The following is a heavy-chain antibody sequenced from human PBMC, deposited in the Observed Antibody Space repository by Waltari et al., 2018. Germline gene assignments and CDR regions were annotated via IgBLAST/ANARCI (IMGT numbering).Heavy chain of an antibody. V-gene: IGHV4-31*03. CDR3: ARGVLGDLSPYFDY. J-gene: IGHJ4*02. CDR1: GGSISSGAYY. CDR2: IYYIGST. D-gene: IGHD3-16*02. Sequence: QVQLQESGPGLVKPSQTLSLTCTVSGGSISSGAYYWSWIRHHPGRGLEWIGYIYYIGSTYYNPALESRITISLDTSKNQFSLKLSSGTAADTAVYYCARGVLGDLSPYFDYWGQGILVTVSS.